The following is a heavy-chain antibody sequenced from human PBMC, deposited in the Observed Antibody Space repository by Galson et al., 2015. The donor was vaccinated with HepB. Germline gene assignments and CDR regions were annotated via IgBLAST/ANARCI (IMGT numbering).Heavy chain of an antibody. D-gene: IGHD2-2*02. V-gene: IGHV3-33*01. CDR3: ARGGLDIVVVPAAIDRGRRTDAFDI. J-gene: IGHJ3*02. Sequence: SLRLSCAASGFTFSSYGMHWVRQAPGKGLEWVAVIWYDGSNKYYADSVKGRFTISRDNSKNTLYLQMNSLRAEDTAVYYCARGGLDIVVVPAAIDRGRRTDAFDIWGQGTMVTVSS. CDR2: IWYDGSNK. CDR1: GFTFSSYG.